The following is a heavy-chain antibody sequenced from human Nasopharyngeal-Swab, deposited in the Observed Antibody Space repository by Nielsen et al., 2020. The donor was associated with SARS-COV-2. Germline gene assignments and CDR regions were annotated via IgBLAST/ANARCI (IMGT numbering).Heavy chain of an antibody. V-gene: IGHV3-33*03. J-gene: IGHJ3*02. CDR3: ASWGTYYYDSSGYTRDAFDI. CDR1: GFTFSSYG. CDR2: IWYDGSNK. Sequence: GESLKISCAAPGFTFSSYGMHWVRQAPGKGLEWVAVIWYDGSNKYYADSVKGRFTISRDNAKNSLYLQMNSLRAEDTAVYYCASWGTYYYDSSGYTRDAFDIWGQGTMVTVSS. D-gene: IGHD3-22*01.